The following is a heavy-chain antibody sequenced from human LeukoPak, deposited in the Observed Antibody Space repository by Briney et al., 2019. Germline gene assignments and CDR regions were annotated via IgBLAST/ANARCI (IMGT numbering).Heavy chain of an antibody. V-gene: IGHV3-23*01. Sequence: GGSPRLSCAASGFTFGDYSMNWVRETPGKGLEWVASICGGGVDADYADSMKGRFTISRDNYKKTLYIQMNSLRVEDTATYYCAKDFVARNGVFDAFDIWGQGARVTVS. CDR1: GFTFGDYS. CDR3: AKDFVARNGVFDAFDI. J-gene: IGHJ3*02. D-gene: IGHD3-10*01. CDR2: ICGGGVDA.